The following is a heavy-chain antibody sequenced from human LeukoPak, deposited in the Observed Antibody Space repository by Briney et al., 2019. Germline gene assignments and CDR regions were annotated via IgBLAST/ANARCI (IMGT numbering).Heavy chain of an antibody. CDR2: ISSSSAHI. Sequence: GGSLRLSCAASGFTFNSYSMNWVRQAPGKGLEWVSFISSSSAHINYADSVKGRFTISRDNPRNSLYLQMNSLRAEDTAVYYCARDIGGSYTAIDYWGQGTLVTVSS. V-gene: IGHV3-21*01. CDR3: ARDIGGSYTAIDY. J-gene: IGHJ4*02. D-gene: IGHD1-26*01. CDR1: GFTFNSYS.